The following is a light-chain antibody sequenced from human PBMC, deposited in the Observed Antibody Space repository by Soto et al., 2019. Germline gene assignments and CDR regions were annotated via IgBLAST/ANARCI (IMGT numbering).Light chain of an antibody. J-gene: IGKJ5*01. Sequence: DIQMTQSPSSLSASVGDRVIINCRASQGVDKYLAWFQQKPGKAPKSLIYGASRLQSGVPSRFSGSGSGTHFTLIITNLQPEDFATYYCHQYNTYPTFGQGTRLQI. CDR3: HQYNTYPT. CDR2: GAS. CDR1: QGVDKY. V-gene: IGKV1-16*01.